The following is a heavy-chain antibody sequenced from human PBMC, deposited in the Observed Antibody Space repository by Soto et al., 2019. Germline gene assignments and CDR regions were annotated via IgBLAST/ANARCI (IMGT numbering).Heavy chain of an antibody. CDR2: IYWDDDR. CDR3: ARSPLTVTKAYFDY. V-gene: IGHV2-5*02. CDR1: GFSLSTSGVG. J-gene: IGHJ4*02. Sequence: QITLKESTPTLVQPTQTLTLTCTFSGFSLSTSGVGVGWIRQPPGKALEWLALIYWDDDRRYSPSLKSRLTLPKHTTKSQVVLTMTSIDPVDTATYYCARSPLTVTKAYFDYWGPGPLGTVSS. D-gene: IGHD3-3*01.